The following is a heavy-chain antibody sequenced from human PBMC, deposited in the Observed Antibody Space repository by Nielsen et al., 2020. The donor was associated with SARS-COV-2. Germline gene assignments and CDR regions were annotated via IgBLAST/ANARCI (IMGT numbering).Heavy chain of an antibody. CDR1: GYTLTELS. D-gene: IGHD2-15*01. V-gene: IGHV1-8*01. CDR2: MNPNSGNT. Sequence: ASVKVSCKVSGYTLTELSMHWVRQATGQGLEWMGWMNPNSGNTGYAQKFQGRVTMTRNTSISTAYMELSSLRSEDTAVYYCARGGDIVVVVAPYYYGMDVWGQGTTVTVSS. J-gene: IGHJ6*02. CDR3: ARGGDIVVVVAPYYYGMDV.